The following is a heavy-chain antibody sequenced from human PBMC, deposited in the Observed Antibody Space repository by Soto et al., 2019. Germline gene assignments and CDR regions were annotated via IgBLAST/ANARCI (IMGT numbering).Heavy chain of an antibody. V-gene: IGHV3-7*05. Sequence: EVQLVESGGGLVQPGGSLRLSCVASGFTFSSYWMRWVRQAPGKGLEWVANIKQDGSEKYYVDSVKGRFTISRDNAKNPLYLQMNSLRAEDTAVYYCARTYYYNSGSPLIRYWGQGTLVTVSS. J-gene: IGHJ4*02. CDR3: ARTYYYNSGSPLIRY. D-gene: IGHD3-10*01. CDR2: IKQDGSEK. CDR1: GFTFSSYW.